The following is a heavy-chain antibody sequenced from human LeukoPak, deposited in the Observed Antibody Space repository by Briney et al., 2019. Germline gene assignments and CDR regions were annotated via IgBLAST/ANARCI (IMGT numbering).Heavy chain of an antibody. J-gene: IGHJ6*02. Sequence: RGGSLRLSCAASGFTFSSYIMYRVRQALGRGVEWVSSICSSSSYIYYADSVKGRFTISRDNATNSLYLQMNSLRAEDTAVYYCESSHGYRSSTSCLAVVYYYDGMDVSGPGATVTASS. CDR2: ICSSSSYI. D-gene: IGHD2-2*03. CDR1: GFTFSSYI. CDR3: ESSHGYRSSTSCLAVVYYYDGMDV. V-gene: IGHV3-21*01.